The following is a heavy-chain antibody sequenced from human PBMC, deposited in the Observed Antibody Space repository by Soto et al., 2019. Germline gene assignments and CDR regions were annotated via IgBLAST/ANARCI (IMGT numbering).Heavy chain of an antibody. CDR1: GFIFSSFG. CDR2: IWYDGSNT. CDR3: VRDLLGSGGHFDY. D-gene: IGHD7-27*01. J-gene: IGHJ4*02. V-gene: IGHV3-33*01. Sequence: GGSLRLSCAASGFIFSSFGMHWVRQAPGKGLEWVAHIWYDGSNTYYADSVKGRFTISRDNSRNTVYLQMNSLRAEDTAVYHCVRDLLGSGGHFDYWGQGTPVTVS.